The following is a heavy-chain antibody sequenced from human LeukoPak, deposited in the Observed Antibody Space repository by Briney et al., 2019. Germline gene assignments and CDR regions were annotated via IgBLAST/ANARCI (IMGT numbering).Heavy chain of an antibody. D-gene: IGHD6-13*01. J-gene: IGHJ4*02. CDR2: ITSGSKYT. Sequence: GGPLRLSCAASGFTFSGYNMNWVRQAPGRGLEWVSSITSGSKYTYYADSVRGRFTISRDNAKNTLYLQMNSLRAEDTAVYYCARDQAAGNLDYWGQGTLVTVSS. CDR1: GFTFSGYN. CDR3: ARDQAAGNLDY. V-gene: IGHV3-21*01.